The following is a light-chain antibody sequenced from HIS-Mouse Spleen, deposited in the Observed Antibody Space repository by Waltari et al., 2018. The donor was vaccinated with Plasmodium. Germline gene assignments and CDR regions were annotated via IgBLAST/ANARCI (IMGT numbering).Light chain of an antibody. Sequence: SYELTQPPSVSVSPGQTARTTCSGDALPKQYPYWYQQKSGQAPVLVIYEDSKRPSGIPERFSGSSSGTMATLTISGAQVEDEADYYCYSTDSSGNHRVFGEGTKLTVL. J-gene: IGLJ3*02. CDR3: YSTDSSGNHRV. V-gene: IGLV3-10*01. CDR2: EDS. CDR1: ALPKQY.